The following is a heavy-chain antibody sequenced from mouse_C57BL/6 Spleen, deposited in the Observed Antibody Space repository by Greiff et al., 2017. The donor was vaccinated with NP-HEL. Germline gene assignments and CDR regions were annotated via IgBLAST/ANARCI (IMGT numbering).Heavy chain of an antibody. J-gene: IGHJ1*03. D-gene: IGHD1-1*01. CDR1: GYTFTSYW. Sequence: QVQLQQPGAELVKPGASVKVSCKASGYTFTSYWMHWVKQRPGQGLEWIGRIHPSDSATNYNQKFKGKATLTVDKSSSTAYMQLSSLTSEDSAVYYCAIGTTVVATNWYFDVWGTGTTVTVSS. CDR3: AIGTTVVATNWYFDV. V-gene: IGHV1-74*01. CDR2: IHPSDSAT.